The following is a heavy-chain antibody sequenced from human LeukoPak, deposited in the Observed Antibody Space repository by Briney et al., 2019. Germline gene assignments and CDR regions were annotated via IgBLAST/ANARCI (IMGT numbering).Heavy chain of an antibody. Sequence: KPSETLSLTCTVSGGSISTFSWTWIRQVPGKGLEWIGSIYSRSTNYNPSLKSRVAISVHTSKNQFSLRLNSVTTADTAVYYCARDTTVASGMQYWGQGTLVTVSS. J-gene: IGHJ4*02. CDR3: ARDTTVASGMQY. D-gene: IGHD6-19*01. CDR2: IYSRST. V-gene: IGHV4-59*01. CDR1: GGSISTFS.